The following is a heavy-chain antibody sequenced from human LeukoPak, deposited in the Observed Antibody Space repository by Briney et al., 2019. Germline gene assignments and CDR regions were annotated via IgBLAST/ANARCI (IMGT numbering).Heavy chain of an antibody. CDR2: LSDSGGST. J-gene: IGHJ4*02. D-gene: IGHD3-22*01. CDR3: ARDLYYDSSGYYPGY. V-gene: IGHV3-23*01. Sequence: GGTLRLSCAASGFTFSSCGMSWVRQAPGKGLEWVSALSDSGGSTFYADSVKGRFTISRDNAKNSLYLQMNSLRAEDTAVYYCARDLYYDSSGYYPGYWGQGTLVTVSS. CDR1: GFTFSSCG.